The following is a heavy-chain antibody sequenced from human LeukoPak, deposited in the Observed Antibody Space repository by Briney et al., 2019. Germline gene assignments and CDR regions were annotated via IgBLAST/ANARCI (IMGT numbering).Heavy chain of an antibody. D-gene: IGHD1-14*01. J-gene: IGHJ4*02. V-gene: IGHV4-34*01. Sequence: SETLSLTCAVYGGSFSGYFWSWIRQTPGKGLEWIGETDHSGTTNYNPSLKSRVIISPDTSKSQFSLKVNSVTAADTAVYYCARAYKASPLHNAIDSWGQGTLVTVSS. CDR2: TDHSGTT. CDR3: ARAYKASPLHNAIDS. CDR1: GGSFSGYF.